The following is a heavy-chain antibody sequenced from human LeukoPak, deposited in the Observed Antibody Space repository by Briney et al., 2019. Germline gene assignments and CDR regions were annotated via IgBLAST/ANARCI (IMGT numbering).Heavy chain of an antibody. D-gene: IGHD5-18*01. CDR1: GYTFTGYY. Sequence: ASVKVSCKASGYTFTGYYIHWVRQAPGQGLEWMGWINPNSGGTNYAQKFQGRVTMTRDTSSSTAYMELSRLRSDDTAVYYCARNGAMVTGAWYYYYRDVWGKGTTVTVSS. J-gene: IGHJ6*03. CDR3: ARNGAMVTGAWYYYYRDV. V-gene: IGHV1-2*02. CDR2: INPNSGGT.